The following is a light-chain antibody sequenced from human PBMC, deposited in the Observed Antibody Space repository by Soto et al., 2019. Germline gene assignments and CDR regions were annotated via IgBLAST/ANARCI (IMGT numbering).Light chain of an antibody. V-gene: IGLV2-14*01. CDR1: SSDVGGYNY. CDR3: SSYTSSSTLV. Sequence: QSALTQPASVSGSPGQSITISCTGTSSDVGGYNYVSWYQQHPGKAPKLMIYDVSNRPSGVSNRFSVSKSGNTASLTISGLQAEDEADHYCSSYTSSSTLVFGTGTKLTVL. CDR2: DVS. J-gene: IGLJ1*01.